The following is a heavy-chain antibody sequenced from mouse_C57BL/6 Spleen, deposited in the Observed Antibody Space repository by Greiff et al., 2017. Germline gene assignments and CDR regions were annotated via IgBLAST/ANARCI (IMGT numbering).Heavy chain of an antibody. CDR1: GFSLTSYG. D-gene: IGHD2-4*01. CDR3: ARHRDYDEGGFAY. Sequence: QVQLQQSGPGLVAPSQSLSITCTVSGFSLTSYGVHWVRQPPGKGLEWLVVIWSDGSTTYNSALKSRLSISTDNSKSQVFLKMSSRQTDDTAMYYCARHRDYDEGGFAYWGQGTLVTVSA. CDR2: IWSDGST. J-gene: IGHJ3*01. V-gene: IGHV2-6-1*01.